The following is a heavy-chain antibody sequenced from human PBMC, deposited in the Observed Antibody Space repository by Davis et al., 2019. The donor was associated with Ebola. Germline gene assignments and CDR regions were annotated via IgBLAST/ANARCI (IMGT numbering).Heavy chain of an antibody. Sequence: AASVKVSCKASGYSFTGSTYYRLHCVRRAPGQGLEWMGIINPSGGSTTYAQKFQGRVTMTRDTSTRTVYMELSSLRSEDTAVYYCARGRGHYESSGGDFWGQGTLVTVSS. J-gene: IGHJ4*02. D-gene: IGHD3-22*01. CDR1: GYSFTGSTYY. CDR2: INPSGGST. CDR3: ARGRGHYESSGGDF. V-gene: IGHV1-46*01.